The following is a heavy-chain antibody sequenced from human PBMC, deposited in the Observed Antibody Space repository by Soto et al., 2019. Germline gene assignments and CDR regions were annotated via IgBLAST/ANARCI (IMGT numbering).Heavy chain of an antibody. CDR1: GGTFSSYA. D-gene: IGHD2-2*02. CDR3: ARGNEDIVVVPAAIYYYYGMDF. CDR2: IIPICGTA. Sequence: VQLVQSGAEVKKPGSSVKVSCKASGGTFSSYAISWVRQAPGQGLEWMGGIIPICGTANYAQKFQGRVTITADKSTSTAYMELSSLRSEDTAVYYCARGNEDIVVVPAAIYYYYGMDFWGQGTTVTVSS. J-gene: IGHJ6*02. V-gene: IGHV1-69*06.